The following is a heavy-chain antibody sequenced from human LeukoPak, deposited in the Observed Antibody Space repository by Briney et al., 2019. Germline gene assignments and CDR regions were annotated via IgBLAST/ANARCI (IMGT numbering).Heavy chain of an antibody. CDR3: VKGRTYFYGSGSYIFDY. Sequence: GGSLRFSCSASGFSFSNYAMYWVRQAPGKGLEYVSAISGNGGSTYYADSVKGRFIISRDNSKNTLYLQMSSLRAEDTAVYYCVKGRTYFYGSGSYIFDYWGQGTLVTVSS. D-gene: IGHD3-10*01. V-gene: IGHV3-64D*09. J-gene: IGHJ4*02. CDR1: GFSFSNYA. CDR2: ISGNGGST.